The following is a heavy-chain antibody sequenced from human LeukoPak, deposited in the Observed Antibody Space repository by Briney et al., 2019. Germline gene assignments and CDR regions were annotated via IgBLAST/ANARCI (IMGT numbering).Heavy chain of an antibody. J-gene: IGHJ4*02. CDR1: GGSISSSSYY. D-gene: IGHD5-24*01. CDR3: AKGRRDGYMLLWEDY. V-gene: IGHV4-39*07. Sequence: SETLSLTCTVSGGSISSSSYYWGWIRQPPGKGLEWIGSIYYSGSTYYNPSLKSRVTISVDTSKNQVSLKLSSVTAADTAVYYCAKGRRDGYMLLWEDYWGQGTLVTVSS. CDR2: IYYSGST.